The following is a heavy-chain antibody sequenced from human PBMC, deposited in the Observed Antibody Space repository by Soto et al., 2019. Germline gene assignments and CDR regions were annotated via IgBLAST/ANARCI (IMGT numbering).Heavy chain of an antibody. CDR1: GYSFTSYW. V-gene: IGHV5-51*01. CDR2: IYPGDSDT. CDR3: ARIRPASPPLYGMDV. J-gene: IGHJ6*02. Sequence: PGESLKISCKGSGYSFTSYWIGWVRQMPGKGLEWMGIIYPGDSDTRYSPSFQGQVTISADKSISTAYLQWSSLKASDTAMYYCARIRPASPPLYGMDVWGQGTTVTVSS. D-gene: IGHD2-2*01.